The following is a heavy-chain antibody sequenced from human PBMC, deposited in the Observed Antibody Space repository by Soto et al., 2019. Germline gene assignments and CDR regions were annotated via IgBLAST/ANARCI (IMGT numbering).Heavy chain of an antibody. CDR2: INAGNGNT. D-gene: IGHD6-19*01. CDR1: GYTFTSYA. CDR3: ARVRKVGSDYYYVMDV. Sequence: ASVKVSCKASGYTFTSYAMHWVRQAPGQRLEWMGWINAGNGNTKYSQKFQGRVTITRDTSASTAYMELSSLRSEDTAVYYCARVRKVGSDYYYVMDVCGQGSTVTVSS. J-gene: IGHJ6*02. V-gene: IGHV1-3*01.